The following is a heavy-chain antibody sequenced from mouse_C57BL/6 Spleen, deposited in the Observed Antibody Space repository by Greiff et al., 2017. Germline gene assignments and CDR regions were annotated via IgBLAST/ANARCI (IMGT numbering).Heavy chain of an antibody. CDR2: INPNNGGT. V-gene: IGHV1-26*01. CDR1: GYTFTDYY. J-gene: IGHJ4*01. Sequence: VQLQQSGPELVKPGASVKISCKASGYTFTDYYMNWVKQSHGKSLEWIGDINPNNGGTSYNQKFKGKATLTVDKSSSTAYMELRSLTSEDSAVYYCARRGVSRVYYYAMDYWGQGTSVTVSS. CDR3: ARRGVSRVYYYAMDY.